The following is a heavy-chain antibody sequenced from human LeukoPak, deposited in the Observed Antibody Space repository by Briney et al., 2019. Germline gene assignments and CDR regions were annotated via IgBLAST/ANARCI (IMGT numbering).Heavy chain of an antibody. CDR3: AKLMRRIQLWSPIDY. V-gene: IGHV3-23*01. J-gene: IGHJ4*02. D-gene: IGHD5-18*01. Sequence: TGGSLRLSCAASGYTFSNYAMSWVRQAPGKGLEWVSAISGSDGSTNYADSVKGRFTISRDNSKNTLYLQMNSLRAEDTALYYRAKLMRRIQLWSPIDYWGQGTLVTVSS. CDR2: ISGSDGST. CDR1: GYTFSNYA.